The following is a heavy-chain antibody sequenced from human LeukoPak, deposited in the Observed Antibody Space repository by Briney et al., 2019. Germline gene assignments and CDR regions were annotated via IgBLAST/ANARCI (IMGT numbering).Heavy chain of an antibody. CDR2: ISAYNGNT. CDR1: GYTFTSYG. CDR3: ARAGIPPPFRATFPY. V-gene: IGHV1-18*01. D-gene: IGHD1-14*01. Sequence: ASVKVSCKASGYTFTSYGISWVRQAPGQGLEWMGWISAYNGNTNYAQKLQGRVTMTTDTSTSTAYMELRSLRSDDPPVYSCARAGIPPPFRATFPYWAQEPLAPFSS. J-gene: IGHJ4*02.